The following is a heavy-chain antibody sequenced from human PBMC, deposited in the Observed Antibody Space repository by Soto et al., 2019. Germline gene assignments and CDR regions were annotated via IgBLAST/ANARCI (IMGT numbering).Heavy chain of an antibody. CDR3: ARGLVVPAGIRYYNYGMDV. CDR1: GGTFSNYA. V-gene: IGHV1-69*06. J-gene: IGHJ6*01. CDR2: IFPIFNTS. Sequence: SVKVSSEVSGGTFSNYAISWGRQAPGQWLHWILGIFPIFNTSNYAQKFTGRVTITADKSTSTAYMELSSLRSEDTAVYYCARGLVVPAGIRYYNYGMDVWGQGATVTVFS. D-gene: IGHD2-2*01.